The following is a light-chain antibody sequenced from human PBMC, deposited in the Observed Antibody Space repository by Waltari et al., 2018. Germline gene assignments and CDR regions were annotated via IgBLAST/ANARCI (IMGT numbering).Light chain of an antibody. Sequence: QSALPQPASVSGSPGQSTTISCTGTSTDVGNLNLVPWYQHHPAKAPKLMLYEVTTRPSGVYNRFAGSKSGNTGSRTISGGKADDEADYYCCSYAGSSTYVFGTGTKVTVL. V-gene: IGLV2-23*02. CDR1: STDVGNLNL. CDR3: CSYAGSSTYV. J-gene: IGLJ1*01. CDR2: EVT.